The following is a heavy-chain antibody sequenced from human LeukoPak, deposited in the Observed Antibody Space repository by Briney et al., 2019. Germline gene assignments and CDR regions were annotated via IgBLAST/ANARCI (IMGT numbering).Heavy chain of an antibody. CDR2: IYTSGST. V-gene: IGHV4-61*02. J-gene: IGHJ4*02. CDR3: AREPYMIRAFDY. CDR1: GGSISSGSYD. Sequence: PSETLSLTCTVSGGSISSGSYDWYWIRQPAGKGLEWIGRIYTSGSTDYNPSLKSRVTMSVDTSKNQFSLKLSSVTAADTAVFYCAREPYMIRAFDYWGQGTLVTVSS. D-gene: IGHD3-10*01.